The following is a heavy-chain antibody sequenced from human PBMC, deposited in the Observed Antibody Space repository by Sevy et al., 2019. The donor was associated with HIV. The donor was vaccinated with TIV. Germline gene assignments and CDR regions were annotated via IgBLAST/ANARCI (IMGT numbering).Heavy chain of an antibody. D-gene: IGHD1-26*01. CDR3: AKWSELPSSPFDY. V-gene: IGHV3-23*01. CDR2: ISGSGGSA. Sequence: GGSLRLSCAASGFTVSKYAMSWVRQAPGKGLEWVSAISGSGGSAYYADSVKGRLTISRDNSKNTLFLQMNSLRAEDTAVYFCAKWSELPSSPFDYWGQGTLVTVSS. J-gene: IGHJ4*02. CDR1: GFTVSKYA.